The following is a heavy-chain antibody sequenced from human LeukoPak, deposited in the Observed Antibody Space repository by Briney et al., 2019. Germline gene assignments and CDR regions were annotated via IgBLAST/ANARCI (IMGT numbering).Heavy chain of an antibody. V-gene: IGHV4-61*02. CDR3: ARPRQSRDGYRN. Sequence: PSQTLSLTCTVSGGSISSGSYYWSWIRQPAGKGLEWIGRIYTSGSTNYNPSLKSRVTISVDTSKNQFSLKLSSVTAADTAVYYCARPRQSRDGYRNWGQGTLVTVSS. J-gene: IGHJ4*02. D-gene: IGHD5-24*01. CDR2: IYTSGST. CDR1: GGSISSGSYY.